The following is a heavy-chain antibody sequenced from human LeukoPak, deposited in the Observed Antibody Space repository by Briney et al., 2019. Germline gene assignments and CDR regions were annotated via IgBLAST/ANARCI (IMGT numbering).Heavy chain of an antibody. Sequence: PGGSLRLSCAASGFTFSSYAMSWVRQAPGKGLEWVSDISGSGSSTYYADSVKGRFTISRDNSKNTLYLQMNSLRAEDTAVYYCARASDTAMVKVSFDYWGQGTLVTVSS. V-gene: IGHV3-23*01. CDR2: ISGSGSST. CDR1: GFTFSSYA. CDR3: ARASDTAMVKVSFDY. D-gene: IGHD5-18*01. J-gene: IGHJ4*02.